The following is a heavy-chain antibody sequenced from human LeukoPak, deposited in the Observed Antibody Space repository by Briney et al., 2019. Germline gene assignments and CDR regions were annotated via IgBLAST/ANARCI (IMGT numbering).Heavy chain of an antibody. V-gene: IGHV1-18*01. CDR1: GYIFSNYG. CDR3: ARDVPGTTPFDY. Sequence: ASVKVSCKASGYIFSNYGISRVRQAPGQGLEWMGWISAKNGDTNYIQKFRGRVTMTTDTSTSTAYMELWSLRSDDTAVYYCARDVPGTTPFDYWGQGTRVTVSS. D-gene: IGHD1-7*01. CDR2: ISAKNGDT. J-gene: IGHJ4*02.